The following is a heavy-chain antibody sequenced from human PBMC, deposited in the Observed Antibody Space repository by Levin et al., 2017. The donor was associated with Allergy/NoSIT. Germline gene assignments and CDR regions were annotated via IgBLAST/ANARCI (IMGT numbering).Heavy chain of an antibody. CDR2: ISYDGSNK. J-gene: IGHJ6*02. CDR3: AKDTDYYDSSGYADV. Sequence: SCAASGFTFSSYGMHWVRQAPGKGLEWVAVISYDGSNKYYADSVKGRFTISRDNSKNTLYLQMNSLRAEDTAVYYCAKDTDYYDSSGYADVWGQGTTVTVSS. D-gene: IGHD3-22*01. V-gene: IGHV3-30*18. CDR1: GFTFSSYG.